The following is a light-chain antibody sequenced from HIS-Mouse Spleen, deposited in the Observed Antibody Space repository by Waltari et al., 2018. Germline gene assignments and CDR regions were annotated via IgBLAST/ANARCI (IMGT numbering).Light chain of an antibody. CDR2: GKN. CDR1: SLRSYY. Sequence: SSELTQDPAVSVALGQTVRITCQGDSLRSYYARWYQPKPGQAPVLVIYGKNNRPAGFPDRFAGYSSGNTASLTITGAQAEDEADYYCNARDSSGNHVVFGGGTKLTVL. V-gene: IGLV3-19*01. CDR3: NARDSSGNHVV. J-gene: IGLJ2*01.